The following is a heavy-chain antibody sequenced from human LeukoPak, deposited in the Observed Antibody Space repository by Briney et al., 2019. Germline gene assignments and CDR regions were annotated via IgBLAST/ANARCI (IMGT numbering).Heavy chain of an antibody. CDR1: GGTFSSYA. J-gene: IGHJ4*02. CDR3: ARGGGSQAFDY. V-gene: IGHV1-69*05. CDR2: ITPIFGTA. D-gene: IGHD1-26*01. Sequence: GASVKVSCKASGGTFSSYAISWVRQAPGQGLEWMGGITPIFGTANYAQKFQGRVTITTDESTSTAYMELSSLRSEDTAVYYCARGGGSQAFDYWGQGTLVTVSS.